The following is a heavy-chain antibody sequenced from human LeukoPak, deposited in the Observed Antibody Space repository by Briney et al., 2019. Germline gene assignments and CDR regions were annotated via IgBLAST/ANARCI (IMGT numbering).Heavy chain of an antibody. Sequence: ASVKVSCKASGGTFSSYAISWVRQAPGQGLEWMGGIIPIFGTANYAQKFQGRVTITADKSTSTAYMELSSLRSEDTAVYYCAAVVGATPIDYWGQGTLVTVSS. CDR1: GGTFSSYA. CDR3: AAVVGATPIDY. D-gene: IGHD1-26*01. J-gene: IGHJ4*02. CDR2: IIPIFGTA. V-gene: IGHV1-69*06.